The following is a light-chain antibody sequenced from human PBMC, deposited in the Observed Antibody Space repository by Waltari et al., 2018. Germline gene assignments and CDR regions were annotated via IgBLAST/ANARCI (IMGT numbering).Light chain of an antibody. V-gene: IGLV2-8*01. Sequence: QSALTQPPSASGSPGQSVTISCTGTSSDVGGYNYVPWYQPHPGKVPKVIIYEVTKRPSGVPDRFSGSKSGNTASLTVSGLQAEDEADYYCTSYAGSNNYVFGTGTKVTVL. CDR1: SSDVGGYNY. CDR3: TSYAGSNNYV. CDR2: EVT. J-gene: IGLJ1*01.